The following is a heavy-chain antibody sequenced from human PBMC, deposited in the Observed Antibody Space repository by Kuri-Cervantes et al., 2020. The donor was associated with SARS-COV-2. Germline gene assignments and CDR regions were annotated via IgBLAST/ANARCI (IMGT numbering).Heavy chain of an antibody. CDR2: ISGSGGST. CDR3: AKDRGLGYSSSSATPYWYFDL. Sequence: LSLTCAASGFTFSSYAMSWVRQAPGKGLEWVSAISGSGGSTYYADSVKGRFTISRDNSKNTLYLQMNSLRAGDTAVYYCAKDRGLGYSSSSATPYWYFDLWGRGTLVTVSS. D-gene: IGHD6-6*01. CDR1: GFTFSSYA. V-gene: IGHV3-23*01. J-gene: IGHJ2*01.